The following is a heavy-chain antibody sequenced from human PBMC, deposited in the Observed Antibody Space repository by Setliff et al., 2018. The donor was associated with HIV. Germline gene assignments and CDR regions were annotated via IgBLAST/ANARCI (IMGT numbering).Heavy chain of an antibody. CDR3: ARGGGGYYYVGAVDI. D-gene: IGHD3-22*01. CDR1: GYTFSTYG. J-gene: IGHJ3*02. CDR2: MNPNSGNT. Sequence: ASVKVSCKASGYTFSTYGISWVRQAPGQGLEWMGWMNPNSGNTGYAQKFQGRVTMTGNTSISTAYMELSSLRSEDTAVYYCARGGGGYYYVGAVDIWGQGTVVTVSS. V-gene: IGHV1-8*02.